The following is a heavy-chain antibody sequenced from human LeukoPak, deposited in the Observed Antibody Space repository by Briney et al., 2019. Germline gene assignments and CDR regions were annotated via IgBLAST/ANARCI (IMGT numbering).Heavy chain of an antibody. D-gene: IGHD2-2*01. J-gene: IGHJ4*02. CDR1: GVSISSGGYY. CDR3: ARGGNGDIVVVPADY. V-gene: IGHV4-30-2*01. Sequence: SQTLSLTCAVSGVSISSGGYYWSWIRQPPGKGLEWIGYIYHSGSTYYNPSLKSRVTISVDRSKNQFSLKLSSVTAADTAVYYCARGGNGDIVVVPADYWGQGTLVTVSS. CDR2: IYHSGST.